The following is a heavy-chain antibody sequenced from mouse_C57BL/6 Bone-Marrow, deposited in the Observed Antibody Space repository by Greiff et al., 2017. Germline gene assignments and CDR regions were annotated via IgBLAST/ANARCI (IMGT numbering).Heavy chain of an antibody. CDR3: ARKIYDGFYEGY. CDR2: IYPGSGST. J-gene: IGHJ2*01. D-gene: IGHD2-3*01. Sequence: QVQLKQPGAELVKPGASVKMSCKASGYTFTSYWITWVKQRPGQGLEWIGDIYPGSGSTNYNEKFKSKATLTVDTSSSTAYMQLSSLTSEDSAVYYCARKIYDGFYEGYWGQGTTLTVSS. V-gene: IGHV1-55*01. CDR1: GYTFTSYW.